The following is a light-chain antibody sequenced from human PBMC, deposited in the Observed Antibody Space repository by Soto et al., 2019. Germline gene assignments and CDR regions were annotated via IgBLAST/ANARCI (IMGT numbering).Light chain of an antibody. V-gene: IGKV3-20*01. CDR2: GAS. J-gene: IGKJ4*01. Sequence: VLTQSPGTLSLSPGYRATLSCRSSQSAYSSYLSWYQQKPGQAPRLLIYGASNRATGIPDRFSGSGSGTDFTLTISGLEPEDFAVYYCQQYGTSLFTFGGGTKVDIK. CDR3: QQYGTSLFT. CDR1: QSAYSSY.